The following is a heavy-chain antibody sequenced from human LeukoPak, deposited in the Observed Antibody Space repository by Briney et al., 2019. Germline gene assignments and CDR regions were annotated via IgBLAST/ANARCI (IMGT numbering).Heavy chain of an antibody. CDR1: GDSVSSNSVT. D-gene: IGHD2-2*01. Sequence: SQTRSLTCAISGDSVSSNSVTWNWIRQSPSRGLEWLGRTYYRSTWYNDYAVSVRGRITVNPDTSKNQFSLYLNSVTPEDTAVYYCARRLTQYDCFDPWGQGILVTVSS. V-gene: IGHV6-1*01. J-gene: IGHJ5*02. CDR3: ARRLTQYDCFDP. CDR2: TYYRSTWYN.